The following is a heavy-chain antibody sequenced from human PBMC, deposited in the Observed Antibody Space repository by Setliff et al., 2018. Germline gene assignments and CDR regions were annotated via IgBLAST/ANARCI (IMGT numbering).Heavy chain of an antibody. V-gene: IGHV4-39*01. CDR3: ARGLEGEDYFYYMDV. CDR1: GFSINSGTHF. J-gene: IGHJ6*03. Sequence: PSETLSLTCTVSGFSINSGTHFWGWIRQPPGKGLEWIGRIHYSGNTYYNASLKSRVIISVDTAQNQFSLSLSSVTAADTAVYYCARGLEGEDYFYYMDVWGKGTTVTVSS. CDR2: IHYSGNT. D-gene: IGHD2-21*01.